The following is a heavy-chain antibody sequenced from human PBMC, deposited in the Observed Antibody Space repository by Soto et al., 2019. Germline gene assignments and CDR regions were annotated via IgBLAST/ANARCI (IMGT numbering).Heavy chain of an antibody. D-gene: IGHD3-22*01. CDR2: IYYSGST. CDR1: GGSINNYY. Sequence: SETLSLTCTVSGGSINNYYWNWIRQPPGKGLEWIGNIYYSGSTNYNPSLKSRVTISIDTSKEEFSLNLNSVAAADTAVYYCAVSTGSSQYYFDSVGQGALVTVSS. V-gene: IGHV4-59*03. CDR3: AVSTGSSQYYFDS. J-gene: IGHJ4*02.